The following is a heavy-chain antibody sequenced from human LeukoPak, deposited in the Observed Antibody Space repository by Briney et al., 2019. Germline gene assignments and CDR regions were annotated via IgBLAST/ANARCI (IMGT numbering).Heavy chain of an antibody. D-gene: IGHD3-22*01. CDR3: AKTNGYYDY. CDR2: ISGSGGNT. J-gene: IGHJ4*02. Sequence: GGSLRLSCVAPGFTFSSYGMSWVRQAPGKGLEWVSSISGSGGNTYYADSVKGRFTISRDNSKSTVYLQMNSLRAEDTAVYHCAKTNGYYDYWGQGTLVTVSS. CDR1: GFTFSSYG. V-gene: IGHV3-23*01.